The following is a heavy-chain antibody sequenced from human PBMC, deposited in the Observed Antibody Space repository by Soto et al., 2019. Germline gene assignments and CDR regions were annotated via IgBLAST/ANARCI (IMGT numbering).Heavy chain of an antibody. CDR3: ARESEGLTSNFDY. Sequence: GGSLRLSCAASGFTFTGYIMNWVRQSPGKGLEWVSSISSTTNYIYYADSMKGRFTVSRDNAKNSVYLEMNSLSAEDTAVYYCARESEGLTSNFDYWGQGTLVTVSS. V-gene: IGHV3-21*01. CDR2: ISSTTNYI. J-gene: IGHJ4*02. CDR1: GFTFTGYI.